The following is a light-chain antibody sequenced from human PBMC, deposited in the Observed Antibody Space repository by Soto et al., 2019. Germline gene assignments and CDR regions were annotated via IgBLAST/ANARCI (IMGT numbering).Light chain of an antibody. Sequence: EIVLTQSPGTLSSSPGERATLSCRASQSIDTRYFAWYQHKPGQAPRLPIYATSSRATGIPDRFGGSGSGTDFTLTINRLEPEDFAVYYCQQYFASSWTFGQGTKVDIK. CDR3: QQYFASSWT. J-gene: IGKJ1*01. V-gene: IGKV3-20*01. CDR2: ATS. CDR1: QSIDTRY.